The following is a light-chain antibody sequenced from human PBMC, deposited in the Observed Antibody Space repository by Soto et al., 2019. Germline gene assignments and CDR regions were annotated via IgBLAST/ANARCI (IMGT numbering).Light chain of an antibody. J-gene: IGKJ5*01. Sequence: EIVLTQSPGTLSLSPGERVTLSCRASQSVSSSYLAWYQQKPGQAPRLLIYDASSRATGIPDRFSGSGSGTDFTLTISRLEPEDFAVYYCQQYGSSPPITFGQGTRLEIK. CDR3: QQYGSSPPIT. CDR2: DAS. V-gene: IGKV3-20*01. CDR1: QSVSSSY.